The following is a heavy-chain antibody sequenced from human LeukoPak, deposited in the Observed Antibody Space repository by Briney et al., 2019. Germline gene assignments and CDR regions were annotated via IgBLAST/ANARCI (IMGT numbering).Heavy chain of an antibody. CDR1: GGSISSGGYY. CDR2: IYYSGST. D-gene: IGHD3-10*01. Sequence: SETLSLTCTVSGGSISSGGYYWGWIRQHPGKGLEWIGYIYYSGSTYYNPSLKSRVTISVDTSKNQFSLKLSSVTAADTAVHYCARDREGAMVRGVIIPGWFDPWGQGTLVTVSS. V-gene: IGHV4-31*03. CDR3: ARDREGAMVRGVIIPGWFDP. J-gene: IGHJ5*02.